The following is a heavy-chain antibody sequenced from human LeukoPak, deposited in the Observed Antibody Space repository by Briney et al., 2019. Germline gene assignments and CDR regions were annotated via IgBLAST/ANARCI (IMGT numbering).Heavy chain of an antibody. CDR1: GFTFSDYY. Sequence: GGSLRLSCAASGFTFSDYYMSWIRQAPGKGLEWVSYISSSGSSIYYADSVKGRFTISRDNAKKSLYLQMNSLRVEDTAVYYCARDHPDIVVVIAAQGLGYWGQGTLVTVSS. J-gene: IGHJ4*02. CDR2: ISSSGSSI. V-gene: IGHV3-11*01. CDR3: ARDHPDIVVVIAAQGLGY. D-gene: IGHD2-15*01.